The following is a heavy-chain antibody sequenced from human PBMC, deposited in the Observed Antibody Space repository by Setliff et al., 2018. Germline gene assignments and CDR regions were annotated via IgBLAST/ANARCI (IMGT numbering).Heavy chain of an antibody. CDR2: IGDYNGNT. CDR3: ARVPVDFVVVPAAAVFDF. Sequence: ASVKVSCKASGYIFTKYGINWVRQAPGQGLEWMGWIGDYNGNTLYAQNFQDRLTVTTDTSTSTAYMELRSLRSDDTAVYYCARVPVDFVVVPAAAVFDFWGQGTLVTVSS. V-gene: IGHV1-18*01. D-gene: IGHD2-2*03. J-gene: IGHJ4*02. CDR1: GYIFTKYG.